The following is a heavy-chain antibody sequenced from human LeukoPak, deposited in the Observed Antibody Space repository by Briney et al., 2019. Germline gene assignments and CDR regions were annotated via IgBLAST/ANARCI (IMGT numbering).Heavy chain of an antibody. CDR1: GFTFSDFY. Sequence: PGGSLRLSCAASGFTFSDFYMSWIRQAAGKGLEWLSDISSSSTDTNYADSVKGRFTITRDNAKNSLSLQLNSLRAEDTAVYYCARKTYYYDSGSYSKSYYFDYWGQGTLVTVSS. CDR2: ISSSSTDT. V-gene: IGHV3-11*06. D-gene: IGHD3-10*01. CDR3: ARKTYYYDSGSYSKSYYFDY. J-gene: IGHJ4*02.